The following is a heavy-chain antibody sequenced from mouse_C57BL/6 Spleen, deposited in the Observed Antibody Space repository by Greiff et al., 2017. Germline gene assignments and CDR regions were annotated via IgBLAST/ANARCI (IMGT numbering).Heavy chain of an antibody. CDR3: AREGLLLLGFAY. Sequence: QVQLQQSGAELARPGASVKMSCKASGYTFTSYTMHWVKQRPGQGLEWIGYINPSSGYTKYNQKFKDKATLTADKSSSTAYMQLSILTSEDSAVYYCAREGLLLLGFAYWGQGTLVTVSA. CDR1: GYTFTSYT. CDR2: INPSSGYT. J-gene: IGHJ3*01. V-gene: IGHV1-4*01. D-gene: IGHD1-1*01.